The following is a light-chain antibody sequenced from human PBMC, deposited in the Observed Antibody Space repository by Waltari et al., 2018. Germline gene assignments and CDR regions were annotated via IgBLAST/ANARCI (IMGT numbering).Light chain of an antibody. CDR3: CSYAGTNNFYV. CDR2: EVI. CDR1: SRDIGAYDY. V-gene: IGLV2-8*01. Sequence: QSALTQPPSASGSPGESVTISCTGTSRDIGAYDYVSWYQQHPGKAPKLMIYEVIKRPSGVPDRFSGSKSGNTASLTVSGLQAEDEADYYCCSYAGTNNFYVFGTGTKVTVL. J-gene: IGLJ1*01.